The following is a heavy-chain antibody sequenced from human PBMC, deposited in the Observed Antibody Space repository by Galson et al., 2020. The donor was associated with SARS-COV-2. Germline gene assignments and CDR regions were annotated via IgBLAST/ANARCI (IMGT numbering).Heavy chain of an antibody. V-gene: IGHV3-21*01. CDR3: ARMSGSYGDGFDP. Sequence: GGSLRLSCAASGFTFSSYSMNWVRQAPGKGLEWVSSISSSSSYIYYADSVKGRFTISRDNAKNSLYLQMNSVRAEDTAVYYCARMSGSYGDGFDPWGQGTLVTVSS. CDR2: ISSSSSYI. D-gene: IGHD1-26*01. CDR1: GFTFSSYS. J-gene: IGHJ5*02.